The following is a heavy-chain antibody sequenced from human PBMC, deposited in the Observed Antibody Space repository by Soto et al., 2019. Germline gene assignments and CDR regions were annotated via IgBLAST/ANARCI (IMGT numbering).Heavy chain of an antibody. CDR2: TYYRSKCNS. V-gene: IGHV6-1*01. J-gene: IGHJ4*02. CDR1: GDSVSRTSVA. Sequence: QVQLHQSGPGLVKPSQTLSLTCAISGDSVSRTSVAWNWIRQSPSRGREWLGRTYYRSKCNSDYAVSVRGRITINPDTSKSQFSLQLNSVTPEDTAVYYCVRGQFSAFDCWGQGTLVTVSS. CDR3: VRGQFSAFDC.